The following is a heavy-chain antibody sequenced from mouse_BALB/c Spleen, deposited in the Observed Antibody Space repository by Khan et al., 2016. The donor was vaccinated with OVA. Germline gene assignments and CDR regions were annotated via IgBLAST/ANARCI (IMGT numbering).Heavy chain of an antibody. D-gene: IGHD1-1*01. Sequence: QVQLKESGPGLVAPSQSLSITCTVSGFSLTSYGVHWVRQPPGKGLEWLGVIWTGGSTNYNSALRSRLTINKDNSKSQVFLKMNNLHTDYTAMYCCARDLGSSHWYFDVWGAGTTVTVAS. CDR1: GFSLTSYG. J-gene: IGHJ1*01. V-gene: IGHV2-9*02. CDR2: IWTGGST. CDR3: ARDLGSSHWYFDV.